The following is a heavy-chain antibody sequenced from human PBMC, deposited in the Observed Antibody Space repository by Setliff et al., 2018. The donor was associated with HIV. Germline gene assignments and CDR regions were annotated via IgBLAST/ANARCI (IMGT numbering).Heavy chain of an antibody. Sequence: SVKVSCKASGGTFSSSTISWVRQAPGQGLEWMGGIIPLFSTENSAQKFQGRVTITADGSTSTAYMELSSLRSEDTAVYYCASLRIAVAGNNGWFDPWGQGTLVTVSS. CDR2: IIPLFSTE. V-gene: IGHV1-69*13. CDR1: GGTFSSST. J-gene: IGHJ5*02. D-gene: IGHD6-19*01. CDR3: ASLRIAVAGNNGWFDP.